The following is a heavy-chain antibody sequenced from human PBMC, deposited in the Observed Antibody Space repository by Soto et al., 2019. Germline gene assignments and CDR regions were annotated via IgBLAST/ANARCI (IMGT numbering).Heavy chain of an antibody. CDR2: ISLYSDGT. Sequence: QVQLVQSGGEVKRPGASVKVSCKTSGYTFSNYGITWVRQAPGQPLEWLGWISLYSDGTNYAQKFQGRVSMTTDTSTTTAYMELRSLIADDTAVYYGARVVPGAEAWFAPWGQGTLVNVSS. D-gene: IGHD2-2*01. J-gene: IGHJ5*02. CDR1: GYTFSNYG. V-gene: IGHV1-18*01. CDR3: ARVVPGAEAWFAP.